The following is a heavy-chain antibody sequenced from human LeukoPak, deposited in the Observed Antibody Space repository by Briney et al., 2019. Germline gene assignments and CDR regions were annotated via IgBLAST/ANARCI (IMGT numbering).Heavy chain of an antibody. CDR3: ARGGLGVKGLFDY. V-gene: IGHV4-31*03. CDR1: GGSISSGGYY. CDR2: IYYSGST. D-gene: IGHD3-16*01. J-gene: IGHJ4*02. Sequence: SQTLSLTCTVSGGSISSGGYYWGWIRQHPGKSQEWIVYIYYSGSTYYNPSLKSRLTISVDTSKNQFSLKLSSVTAADTAVYYCARGGLGVKGLFDYWGQGTLVTVSS.